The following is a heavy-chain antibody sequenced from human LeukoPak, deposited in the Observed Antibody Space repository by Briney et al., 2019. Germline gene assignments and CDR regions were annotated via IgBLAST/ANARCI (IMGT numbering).Heavy chain of an antibody. D-gene: IGHD2-15*01. Sequence: GGSLRLSCAASGFTLSSNYMSWVRQAPGQGLEWVSVIYSGGSTYYADSVKGRFTISRDNSKNTLYLQMNSLRAEDTAVYYCARDLYCSGGSCYPFDYWGQGTLVTVSS. V-gene: IGHV3-66*01. CDR2: IYSGGST. CDR1: GFTLSSNY. J-gene: IGHJ4*02. CDR3: ARDLYCSGGSCYPFDY.